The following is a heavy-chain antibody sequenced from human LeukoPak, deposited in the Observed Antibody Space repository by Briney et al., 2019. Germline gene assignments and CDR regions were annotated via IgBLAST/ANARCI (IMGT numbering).Heavy chain of an antibody. CDR2: INSDGSST. D-gene: IGHD1-26*01. J-gene: IGHJ6*02. CDR3: ARSGHYYYYGMDV. CDR1: GFTFSSYW. V-gene: IGHV3-74*01. Sequence: GSLRLSCAASGFTFSSYWMHWVRQAPGKGLVWVSRINSDGSSTSYADSVKGRFTISRDNAKNTLYLQMNSLRAEDTAVYYCARSGHYYYYGMDVWGQGTTVTVSS.